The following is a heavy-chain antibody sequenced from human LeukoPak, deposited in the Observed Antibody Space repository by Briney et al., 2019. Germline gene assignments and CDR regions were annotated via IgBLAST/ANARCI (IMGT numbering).Heavy chain of an antibody. V-gene: IGHV3-64*02. Sequence: PGGSLRLSCAASGFIFSACTMHWVRQAPGKGLEYVSGIRSNGGSTYYADSVKGRFTISRDSSKNTLYLQMGSLRTEDMAVYYCARGDDYVGFDYWGQGTLVTVSS. J-gene: IGHJ4*02. D-gene: IGHD4-17*01. CDR3: ARGDDYVGFDY. CDR2: IRSNGGST. CDR1: GFIFSACT.